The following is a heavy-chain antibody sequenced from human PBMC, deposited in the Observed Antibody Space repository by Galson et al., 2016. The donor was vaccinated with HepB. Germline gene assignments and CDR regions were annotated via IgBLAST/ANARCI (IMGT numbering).Heavy chain of an antibody. CDR3: AKRSETFYGLDY. J-gene: IGHJ4*02. D-gene: IGHD4-17*01. CDR2: TSGGAT. Sequence: SLRLSCAASGFAFSSQAMHWVRQAPGKGPEWLSATSGGATYYADSVSGRFTISSDNSIDTVYLHMEGLRLEDTAIYYCAKRSETFYGLDYWGRGTLVTVSS. CDR1: GFAFSSQA. V-gene: IGHV3-23*01.